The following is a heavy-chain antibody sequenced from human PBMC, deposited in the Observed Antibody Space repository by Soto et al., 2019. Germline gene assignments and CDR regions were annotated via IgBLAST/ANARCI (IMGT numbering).Heavy chain of an antibody. CDR1: GFTFGDYA. CDR2: IRSKAYGGTT. D-gene: IGHD5-18*01. V-gene: IGHV3-49*04. Sequence: SLRLSCTASGFTFGDYAMSWVRQAPGKGLEWVGFIRSKAYGGTTEYAASVKGRFTISRDDSKSIAYLQMNSLKTEDTAVYYCTKTAMVRGDYGMDVWGQGTTVTVSS. J-gene: IGHJ6*02. CDR3: TKTAMVRGDYGMDV.